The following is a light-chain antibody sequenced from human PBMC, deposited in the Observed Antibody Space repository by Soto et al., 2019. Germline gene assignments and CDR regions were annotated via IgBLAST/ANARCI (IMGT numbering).Light chain of an antibody. CDR3: QLYGNSPPNT. V-gene: IGKV3-20*01. J-gene: IGKJ5*01. CDR1: ESVSNSY. CDR2: GAS. Sequence: EVVLTQSPGTLSLSPGERATLSCRASESVSNSYLAWYQQKPGQAPRLLIYGASSRATGIPDRFSGSGSGTDFTLTINRLEPEDSAVYYCQLYGNSPPNTFGQGTRMEIK.